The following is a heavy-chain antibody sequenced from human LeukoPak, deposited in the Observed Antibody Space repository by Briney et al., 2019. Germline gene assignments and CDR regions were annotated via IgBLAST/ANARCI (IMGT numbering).Heavy chain of an antibody. CDR1: GFTFSSYG. V-gene: IGHV3-30*18. Sequence: GGSLRLSCEASGFTFSSYGMHWVRQAPGKGLEWVAVISYDGSNKYYADSVKGRFTISRDNSKNTLYLQMNSLRAEDTAVYYCAKDGNRYGIAAAALNWGQGTLVAVSS. J-gene: IGHJ4*02. CDR3: AKDGNRYGIAAAALN. CDR2: ISYDGSNK. D-gene: IGHD6-13*01.